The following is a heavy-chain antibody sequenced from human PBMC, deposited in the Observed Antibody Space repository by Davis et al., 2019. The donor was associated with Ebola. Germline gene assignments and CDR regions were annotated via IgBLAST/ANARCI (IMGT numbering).Heavy chain of an antibody. D-gene: IGHD2-2*02. J-gene: IGHJ4*02. CDR2: INWNSDSI. CDR3: AKGRTIPLALDF. Sequence: SLKISCAGSGFAFGDYAMPWVRQAPGKGLEWVSGINWNSDSIVYEDSVKGRFTISRDNAKNSLYLQMNSLRGEDTAFYYCAKGRTIPLALDFWGRGTLVTVSS. V-gene: IGHV3-9*01. CDR1: GFAFGDYA.